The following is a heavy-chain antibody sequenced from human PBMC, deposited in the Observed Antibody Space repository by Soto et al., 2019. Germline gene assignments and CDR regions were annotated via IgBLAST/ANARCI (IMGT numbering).Heavy chain of an antibody. CDR2: ISAYNGNT. Sequence: QVQLVQSGAEVKKPGASVKVSCKASGYTFTSYGISWVRQAPGQGLEWMGWISAYNGNTNYAQKLQGRVTMRKDTSTSPAYMELRSLRSDDTSVYSCARYGRTERWGLRSGYFDYWGQGTLVTVSS. CDR1: GYTFTSYG. V-gene: IGHV1-18*01. CDR3: ARYGRTERWGLRSGYFDY. D-gene: IGHD3-16*01. J-gene: IGHJ4*02.